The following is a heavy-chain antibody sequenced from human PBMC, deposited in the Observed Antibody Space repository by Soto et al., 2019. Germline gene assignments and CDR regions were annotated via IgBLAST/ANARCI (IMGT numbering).Heavy chain of an antibody. Sequence: QVQLVQSEAEVTKPGASVKVSCKASGYTFTSYDINWVRQATGQGLEWMGWMSPNSGATGDAQKIQGRVTMTRDTSISTVYMELSKLRSEDTAIYYCARGVDNGVDVWGQGSTVTVSS. CDR1: GYTFTSYD. CDR2: MSPNSGAT. CDR3: ARGVDNGVDV. V-gene: IGHV1-8*01. J-gene: IGHJ6*02. D-gene: IGHD2-8*01.